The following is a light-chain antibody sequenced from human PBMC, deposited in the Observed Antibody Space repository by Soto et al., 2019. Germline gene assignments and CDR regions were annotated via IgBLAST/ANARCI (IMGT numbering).Light chain of an antibody. Sequence: QSALTRPRSVSGSPGQSVTSSCTGTSSDVGGYNYVSWYQQHPGKSPKLMIYDVSKRPSGVPDRFSGSKSGNTASLTISGLQAEDEADYYCCSYASSYTYVVGTGTKLTVL. CDR1: SSDVGGYNY. V-gene: IGLV2-11*01. J-gene: IGLJ1*01. CDR3: CSYASSYTYV. CDR2: DVS.